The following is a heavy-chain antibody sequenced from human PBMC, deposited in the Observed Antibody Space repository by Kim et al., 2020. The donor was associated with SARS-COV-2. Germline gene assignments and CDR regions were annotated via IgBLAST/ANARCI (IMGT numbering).Heavy chain of an antibody. CDR2: KLNY. CDR3: VRLKGDMGV. J-gene: IGHJ6*02. V-gene: IGHV6-1*01. Sequence: KLNYEYALSLKSRITINPDTSKNQFSLQLNSLTPEDTAVYYCVRLKGDMGVWGQGTTVTVSS.